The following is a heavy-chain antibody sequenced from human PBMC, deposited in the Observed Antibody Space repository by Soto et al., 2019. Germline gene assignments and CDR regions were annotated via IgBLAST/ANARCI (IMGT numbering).Heavy chain of an antibody. J-gene: IGHJ6*02. CDR2: IYYSGST. V-gene: IGHV4-61*01. CDR1: GGSVSSGSYY. Sequence: SETLSLTCTVSGGSVSSGSYYWSWIRQPPGKGLEWIGYIYYSGSTNYNPSLKSRVTISVDTSKNQFSLKLSSVTAADTAVYYCARADYSSSSGYYYYYGMGVWGQGTTVTVSS. CDR3: ARADYSSSSGYYYYYGMGV. D-gene: IGHD6-6*01.